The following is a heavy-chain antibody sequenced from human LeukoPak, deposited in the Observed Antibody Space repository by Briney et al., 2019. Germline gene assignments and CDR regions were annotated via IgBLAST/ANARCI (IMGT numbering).Heavy chain of an antibody. D-gene: IGHD6-6*01. V-gene: IGHV1-18*01. CDR1: GYTFSNYV. CDR2: ISAYNGNT. CDR3: ARGQLPRGYYYGMDV. Sequence: ASVKVSCKASGYTFSNYVIRWVRQAPGQGLEWMGWISAYNGNTKYVQKLQGRVTMTTDTSTSTAYMELRSLSSDDTAVYYCARGQLPRGYYYGMDVWGQGTTVTVSS. J-gene: IGHJ6*02.